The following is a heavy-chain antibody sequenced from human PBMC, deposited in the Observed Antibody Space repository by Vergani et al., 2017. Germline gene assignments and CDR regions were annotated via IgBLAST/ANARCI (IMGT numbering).Heavy chain of an antibody. J-gene: IGHJ6*03. CDR3: ARSGRDFWSGSSNDMDV. V-gene: IGHV5-51*01. Sequence: EVQLVQSGAEVKKPGESLKISCKGSGYSFTSYWIGWVRQMPGKGLEWMGIIYPGDSDTRYSPSFQGQVTIPADKSISTAYLQWSSLKASDTAMYYCARSGRDFWSGSSNDMDVWGKGTTVTVSS. CDR1: GYSFTSYW. D-gene: IGHD3-3*01. CDR2: IYPGDSDT.